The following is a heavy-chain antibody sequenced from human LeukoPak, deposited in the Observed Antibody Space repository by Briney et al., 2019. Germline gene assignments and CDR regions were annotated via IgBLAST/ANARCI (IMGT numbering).Heavy chain of an antibody. CDR3: AKEDFGGSYFDY. CDR2: TSSDGTNK. Sequence: GGSLRLSCAPSGFTFSSYGMHWVRQAPGKGLEWVAATSSDGTNKLYADSVEGRFTISRDHSKNTLYLQMNSLRPEDTSMYYCAKEDFGGSYFDYWGQGTLVTVSS. V-gene: IGHV3-30*18. J-gene: IGHJ4*02. CDR1: GFTFSSYG. D-gene: IGHD3-10*01.